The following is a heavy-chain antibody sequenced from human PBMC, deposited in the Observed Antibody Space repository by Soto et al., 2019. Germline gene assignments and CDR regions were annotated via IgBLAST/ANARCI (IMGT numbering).Heavy chain of an antibody. D-gene: IGHD5-18*01. CDR3: ARVDSYGPYYFDY. CDR2: IYYSGST. CDR1: GGSISSGGYY. Sequence: SETLSLTCTVSGGSISSGGYYWSWIRQHPGKGLEWIGYIYYSGSTYYNPSLKSRVTISVDTSKNQFSLKLSSVTAADTAVYYCARVDSYGPYYFDYWGQGTLVTVSS. J-gene: IGHJ4*02. V-gene: IGHV4-31*03.